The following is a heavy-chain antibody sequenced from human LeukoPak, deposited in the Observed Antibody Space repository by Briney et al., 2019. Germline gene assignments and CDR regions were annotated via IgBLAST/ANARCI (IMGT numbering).Heavy chain of an antibody. V-gene: IGHV3-48*03. D-gene: IGHD3-22*01. CDR3: ARDGGGNYSEVDAFDI. CDR2: VSSSGSTI. CDR1: GFTFSSYE. J-gene: IGHJ3*02. Sequence: PGGSLRLSCAASGFTFSSYEMNWVRQAPGKGLEWVSYVSSSGSTIYYADSVKGRFTISRDNAKNSLYLQMNSLRAEDTAVYYCARDGGGNYSEVDAFDIWGQGKMVTVSS.